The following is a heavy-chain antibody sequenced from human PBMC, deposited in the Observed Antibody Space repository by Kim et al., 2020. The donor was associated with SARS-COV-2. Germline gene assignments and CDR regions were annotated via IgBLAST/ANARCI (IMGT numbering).Heavy chain of an antibody. Sequence: SETLSLTCAVYGGSFSGYYWSWIRQPPGKGLEWIGEINHSGSTNYNPSLKSRVTISVDTSKNQFSLKLSSVTAADTAVYYCVLSRNPLRYFDYWGQGTLVTVSS. CDR1: GGSFSGYY. V-gene: IGHV4-34*01. J-gene: IGHJ4*02. CDR2: INHSGST. CDR3: VLSRNPLRYFDY. D-gene: IGHD3-9*01.